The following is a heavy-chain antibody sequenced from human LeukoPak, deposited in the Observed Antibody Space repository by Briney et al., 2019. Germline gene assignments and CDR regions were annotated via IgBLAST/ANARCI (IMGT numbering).Heavy chain of an antibody. D-gene: IGHD1-26*01. V-gene: IGHV4-30-4*08. J-gene: IGHJ6*03. CDR3: ASRTEPRFYYYYYYMDV. CDR1: GGSISRGDYY. Sequence: SQTLSLTCTVSGGSISRGDYYWSWIRQPPRKGLEWIGYIYYSGSTYYNPSLKSRVTISVDTSKNQFSLKLSSVTAADTAVYYCASRTEPRFYYYYYYMDVWGKGTTVTVSS. CDR2: IYYSGST.